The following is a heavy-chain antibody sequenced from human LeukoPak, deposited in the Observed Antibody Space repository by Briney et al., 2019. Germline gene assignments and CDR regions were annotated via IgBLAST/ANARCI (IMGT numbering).Heavy chain of an antibody. D-gene: IGHD3-9*01. V-gene: IGHV1-18*01. J-gene: IGHJ5*02. CDR2: ISAYNGNT. CDR1: GYTFTSYG. CDR3: ARDLGGAWYDILTGYSSNNWFDP. Sequence: VASVKVSCKASGYTFTSYGISWVRQAPGQGLEWMGWISAYNGNTNYAQKLQGRVTMTTDTSTSTAYMELRSLRSDDTAVYYCARDLGGAWYDILTGYSSNNWFDPWGQGTLVTVSS.